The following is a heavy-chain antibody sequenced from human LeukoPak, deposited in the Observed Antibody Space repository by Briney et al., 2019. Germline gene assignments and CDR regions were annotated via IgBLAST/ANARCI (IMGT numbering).Heavy chain of an antibody. CDR2: IYYSGST. CDR3: ARLRGYSYGSGVLDY. J-gene: IGHJ4*02. Sequence: PSETLSLTCTVSGGSISDYYWSWIRQAPGKGLEWIGYIYYSGSTNYNPSLKSRVTISVDTSKNQFSLKLYSVTAADTAVYYCARLRGYSYGSGVLDYWGQGTLVTVSS. V-gene: IGHV4-59*08. CDR1: GGSISDYY. D-gene: IGHD5-18*01.